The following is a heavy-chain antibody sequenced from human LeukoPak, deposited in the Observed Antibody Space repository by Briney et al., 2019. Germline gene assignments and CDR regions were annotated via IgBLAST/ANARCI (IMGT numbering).Heavy chain of an antibody. D-gene: IGHD6-6*01. J-gene: IGHJ5*02. CDR1: GYSFTRYW. Sequence: GESLKISCKGSGYSFTRYWIGWVRQMPGKGLEWMGIIYPGDSDTRYSPSFQGQVTISADKSISTAYLQWSSLKASDTAMYYCARAGYSSSSPNWFDPWGQGTLVTVSS. V-gene: IGHV5-51*01. CDR2: IYPGDSDT. CDR3: ARAGYSSSSPNWFDP.